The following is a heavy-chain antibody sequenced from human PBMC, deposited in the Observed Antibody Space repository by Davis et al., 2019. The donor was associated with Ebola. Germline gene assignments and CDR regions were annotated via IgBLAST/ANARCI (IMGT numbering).Heavy chain of an antibody. J-gene: IGHJ5*01. CDR3: ARAGFGSTWFDC. V-gene: IGHV3-13*01. CDR2: FGAAGDT. D-gene: IGHD6-13*01. CDR1: GFTFRSYD. Sequence: GESLKISCAASGFTFRSYDMHWVRQATGKGLEWVSAFGAAGDTYYPVSVKGRFTSSRENAKNSLYLQMNSLRAEDTAVYYCARAGFGSTWFDCWGQGILVTVSS.